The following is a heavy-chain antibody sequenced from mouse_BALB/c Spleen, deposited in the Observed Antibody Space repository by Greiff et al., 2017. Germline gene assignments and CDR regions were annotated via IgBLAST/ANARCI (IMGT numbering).Heavy chain of an antibody. Sequence: QVQLQQPGAELVKPGASVKLSCKASGYTFTSYWMQWVKQRPGQGLEWIGAIYPGDGDTRYTQKFKGKATLTADKSSSTAYMQLSSLASEDSAVYYCARGIYYYGSSYGSAMDYWGQGTSVTVSS. CDR2: IYPGDGDT. D-gene: IGHD1-1*01. J-gene: IGHJ4*01. CDR1: GYTFTSYW. V-gene: IGHV1-87*01. CDR3: ARGIYYYGSSYGSAMDY.